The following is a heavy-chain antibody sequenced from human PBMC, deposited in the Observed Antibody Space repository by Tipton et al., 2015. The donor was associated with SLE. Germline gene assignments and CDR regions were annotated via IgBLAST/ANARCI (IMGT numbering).Heavy chain of an antibody. Sequence: TLSLTCTVSGGSISSSSYYWGWIRQPPGKGLEWIGSIYYSGSTYYNPSLKGRVTISVDTSKNQFSLKLSTVTAADTAVYYCARDSNWVDYWGQGTLVTVSS. J-gene: IGHJ4*02. CDR1: GGSISSSSYY. CDR3: ARDSNWVDY. CDR2: IYYSGST. V-gene: IGHV4-39*07. D-gene: IGHD7-27*01.